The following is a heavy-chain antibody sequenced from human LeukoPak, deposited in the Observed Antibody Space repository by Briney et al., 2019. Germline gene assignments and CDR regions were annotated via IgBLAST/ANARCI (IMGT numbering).Heavy chain of an antibody. Sequence: ASVKVSCKASGYIFTTYFMHWLRQAPGQGPEWMGIINPRGGSTDYAQKFQDRTTMTSDTSTSTVYMELKSLKSEDTAVYFCARVGATGATADNWGQGTLVTVSS. CDR2: INPRGGST. V-gene: IGHV1-46*01. D-gene: IGHD2-21*02. CDR1: GYIFTTYF. CDR3: ARVGATGATADN. J-gene: IGHJ4*02.